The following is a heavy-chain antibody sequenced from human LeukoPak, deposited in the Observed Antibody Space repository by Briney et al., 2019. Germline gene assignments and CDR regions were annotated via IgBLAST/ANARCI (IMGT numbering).Heavy chain of an antibody. CDR3: ARDDNIRFLGWFDP. CDR1: GYTFTSYA. Sequence: GASVKVSCKASGYTFTSYAMNWVRQAPGQGLEWMGWINTNTGNPTCAQGFTGRFVFSLDTSVSTAYLQISSLKAEDTAVYYCARDDNIRFLGWFDPWGQGTLVTVSS. D-gene: IGHD3-3*01. CDR2: INTNTGNP. J-gene: IGHJ5*02. V-gene: IGHV7-4-1*02.